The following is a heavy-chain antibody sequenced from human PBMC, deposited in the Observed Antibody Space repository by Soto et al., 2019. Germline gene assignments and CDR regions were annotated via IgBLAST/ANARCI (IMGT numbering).Heavy chain of an antibody. Sequence: QVQLVQSGAEVKKSGASVKVSCKASGYTFTGYYIHWVRQAPGQGLEWMGWINPDTGGTDYTQKIQGWATMTRDTSITTGYMELSSLKSDDTAVYYCARAVGRDGSSSYRGGYDYWGQGTLVTVSS. V-gene: IGHV1-2*04. J-gene: IGHJ4*02. CDR3: ARAVGRDGSSSYRGGYDY. D-gene: IGHD1-26*01. CDR1: GYTFTGYY. CDR2: INPDTGGT.